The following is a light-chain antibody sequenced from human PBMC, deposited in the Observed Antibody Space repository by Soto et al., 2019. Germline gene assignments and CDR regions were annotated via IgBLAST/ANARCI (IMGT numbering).Light chain of an antibody. V-gene: IGKV3D-20*02. CDR3: QQRSNWPGT. Sequence: EIVLTQSPGTLSLSPGERATLSCRASQSVGSNYLAWYQQKPGQAPRLLIYGASSRATGIPARFSGSGSGTDFTLTISSLEPEDFAVYYCQQRSNWPGTFGQGTRLEIK. CDR2: GAS. J-gene: IGKJ5*01. CDR1: QSVGSNY.